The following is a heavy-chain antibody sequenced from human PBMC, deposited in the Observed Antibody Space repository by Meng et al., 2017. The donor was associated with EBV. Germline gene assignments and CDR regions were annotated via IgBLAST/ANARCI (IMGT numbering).Heavy chain of an antibody. CDR1: GGPFRYYA. D-gene: IGHD3-10*01. V-gene: IGHV1-69*01. CDR3: ASESGRGYTPDY. CDR2: FLPRLGAP. Sequence: GQFVESAVGGKKPGSSVKVSCKTSGGPFRYYAISWVRQAPGQGLEWLGGFLPRLGAPNYAQKFHGRVKITADESTSTHYMDLSSLRSEDTAIYYCASESGRGYTPDYWGQGTLVTVSS. J-gene: IGHJ4*02.